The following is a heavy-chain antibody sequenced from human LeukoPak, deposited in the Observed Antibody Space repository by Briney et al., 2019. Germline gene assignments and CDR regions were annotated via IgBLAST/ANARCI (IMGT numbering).Heavy chain of an antibody. J-gene: IGHJ1*01. CDR2: VHHSGST. Sequence: SETLSLTCTVSGGSISSSNNFWGWIRQPPGKGLEWIGSVHHSGSTYYNPPLKSRVTISGDTSKNQFSLKLNSVTAADTAVYYCARHGGYCSSTSCFEYFHYWGQGTLVTVPS. CDR3: ARHGGYCSSTSCFEYFHY. CDR1: GGSISSSNNF. D-gene: IGHD2-2*01. V-gene: IGHV4-39*01.